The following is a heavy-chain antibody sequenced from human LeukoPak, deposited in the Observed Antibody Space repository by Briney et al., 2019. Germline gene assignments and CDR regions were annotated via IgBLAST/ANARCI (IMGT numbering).Heavy chain of an antibody. J-gene: IGHJ1*01. CDR3: ARGRQYSSSWYPYQH. V-gene: IGHV4-34*01. D-gene: IGHD6-13*01. CDR2: INHSGST. Sequence: SETLSLTCAVYGGSFSGYYWSWIRQPPGKGPESIGEINHSGSTNYNPSLKSRVTISVDTSKNQFSLKLSSVTAADTAVYYCARGRQYSSSWYPYQHWGQGTLVTVSS. CDR1: GGSFSGYY.